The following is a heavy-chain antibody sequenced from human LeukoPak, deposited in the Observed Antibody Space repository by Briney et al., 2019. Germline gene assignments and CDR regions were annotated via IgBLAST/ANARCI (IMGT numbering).Heavy chain of an antibody. CDR1: GFTFSSYS. CDR2: ISSSSSYI. CDR3: ASSEPPGDAFDI. J-gene: IGHJ3*02. D-gene: IGHD1-14*01. Sequence: GGSLRLSCAASGFTFSSYSMNWVRQAPGKGLEWVSSISSSSSYIYYADSVKGRFTISRDNAKNSLYLQMNSLRAEDTAVYYCASSEPPGDAFDIWGQGTMVTVSS. V-gene: IGHV3-21*01.